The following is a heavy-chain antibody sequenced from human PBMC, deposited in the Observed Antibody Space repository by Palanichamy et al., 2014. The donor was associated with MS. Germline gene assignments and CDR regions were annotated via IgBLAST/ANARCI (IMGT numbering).Heavy chain of an antibody. J-gene: IGHJ3*01. Sequence: QVQLQESGPGLVKPSETLSLTCAVSGYSISSGYYWGWIRQPPGKGLEWIGSIYHSGSTYYNPSLKSRVTISVDTSKNQFSLKLSSVTAADTAVYYCARERIAAAGDAFDVWGQGTMVTVSS. V-gene: IGHV4-38-2*02. D-gene: IGHD6-13*01. CDR2: IYHSGST. CDR3: ARERIAAAGDAFDV. CDR1: GYSISSGYY.